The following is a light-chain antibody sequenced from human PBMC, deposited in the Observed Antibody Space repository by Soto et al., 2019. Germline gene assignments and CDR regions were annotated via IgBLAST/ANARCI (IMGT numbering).Light chain of an antibody. CDR2: EAS. Sequence: QSALTQPASVSGSPGQSITISCTGTSGDVGSRNLVSWYQQYPGKAPKLIIFEASKRPSGVSNRFSASKSGSTASLTISGLQAEDEADYYCCSHAGSSTYVFGTGTKVTVL. J-gene: IGLJ1*01. CDR1: SGDVGSRNL. CDR3: CSHAGSSTYV. V-gene: IGLV2-23*01.